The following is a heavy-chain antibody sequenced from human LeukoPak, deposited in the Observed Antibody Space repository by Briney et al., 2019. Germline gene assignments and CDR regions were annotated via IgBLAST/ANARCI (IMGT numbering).Heavy chain of an antibody. CDR3: ARGLYSNYDDAFDI. CDR2: INSDGSST. Sequence: QTGGSLRLSCAASGFTFSSYWMHWVRQAPGKGLVWVSRINSDGSSTSYADSVKGRSTISRDNAKNTLYLQMNSLGAEDTAVYYCARGLYSNYDDAFDIWGQGTMVTVSS. D-gene: IGHD4-11*01. CDR1: GFTFSSYW. V-gene: IGHV3-74*01. J-gene: IGHJ3*02.